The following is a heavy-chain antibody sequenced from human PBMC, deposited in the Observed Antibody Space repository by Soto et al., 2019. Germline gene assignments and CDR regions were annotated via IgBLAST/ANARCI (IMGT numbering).Heavy chain of an antibody. D-gene: IGHD3-9*01. Sequence: QLQLQESGPGLVKPSETLSLTCTVSGGSISSSSHYWGWIRQPPGKGLEWIGSIYYTGSTYYNPSLKRRVTISVDTSKKQFSLRLNSVTAADTAVYYCARHGLHYDILTGYPPVGWFDPWGRGTLVTVSS. CDR1: GGSISSSSHY. V-gene: IGHV4-39*01. CDR2: IYYTGST. CDR3: ARHGLHYDILTGYPPVGWFDP. J-gene: IGHJ5*02.